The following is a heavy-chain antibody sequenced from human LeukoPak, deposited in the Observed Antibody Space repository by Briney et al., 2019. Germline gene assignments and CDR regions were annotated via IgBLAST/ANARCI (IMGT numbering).Heavy chain of an antibody. D-gene: IGHD6-19*01. CDR2: IYYSGST. V-gene: IGHV4-59*12. CDR1: GGSISNYY. J-gene: IGHJ6*03. Sequence: SETLSLTCTVSGGSISNYYWSWIRQPPGKGLEWIGYIYYSGSTYYNPSLKSRVTISVDTSKNQFSLKLSSVTAADTAVYYCARGYDGLGYSSGWYPNGYYYYYYMDVWGKGTTVTVSS. CDR3: ARGYDGLGYSSGWYPNGYYYYYYMDV.